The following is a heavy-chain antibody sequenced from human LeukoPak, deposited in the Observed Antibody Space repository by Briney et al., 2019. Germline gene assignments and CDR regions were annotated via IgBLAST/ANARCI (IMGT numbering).Heavy chain of an antibody. CDR3: TKVLWGLTLLSSDY. D-gene: IGHD3-16*01. CDR1: GFTFDDYG. CDR2: INWNGGST. V-gene: IGHV3-20*04. J-gene: IGHJ4*02. Sequence: GGSLRLSCAASGFTFDDYGMSWVRQAPGKGLEWVSGINWNGGSTGYADSVKGRFTIFRDNSKNMVFLQMSGLRAEDTALYYCTKVLWGLTLLSSDYWGQGTLVTVSS.